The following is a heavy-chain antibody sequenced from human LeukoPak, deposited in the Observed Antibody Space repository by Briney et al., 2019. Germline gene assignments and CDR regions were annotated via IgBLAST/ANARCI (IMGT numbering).Heavy chain of an antibody. J-gene: IGHJ4*02. V-gene: IGHV4-59*08. CDR3: ARHSGASPHYFDY. CDR2: IYYSGTT. D-gene: IGHD1-26*01. CDR1: GGSISNYY. Sequence: SETLSLTCTVSGGSISNYYWSWIRQPPGKGLEWNGFIYYSGTTHYNPSLKSRVTMSVATSNNQFSLRLSSVTAADTAIYYCARHSGASPHYFDYWGQGALVTVSS.